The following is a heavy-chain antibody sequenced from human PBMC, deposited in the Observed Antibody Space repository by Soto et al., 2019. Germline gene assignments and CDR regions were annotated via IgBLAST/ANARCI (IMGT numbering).Heavy chain of an antibody. CDR3: AHISLGTAMVNWFDP. CDR1: GFSLSTSGVG. J-gene: IGHJ5*02. V-gene: IGHV2-5*01. Sequence: PTLVNPTQNLTLTCTFSGFSLSTSGVGVGWIRQPPGKALEWLTLIYWNDDKRYSPSLKSRLTITKDTSKNQVVLTMTNMDPVDTATYYCAHISLGTAMVNWFDPWGQGTLVTVSS. CDR2: IYWNDDK. D-gene: IGHD5-18*01.